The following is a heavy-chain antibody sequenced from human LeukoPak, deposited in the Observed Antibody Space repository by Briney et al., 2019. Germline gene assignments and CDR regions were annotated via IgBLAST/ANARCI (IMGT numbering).Heavy chain of an antibody. Sequence: PGGSLRLSCAGSGFTFDDYAMHWVRQAPGKGLEWVSLISGDGGSTYHADSVKGRFTISRDNNKNSHYLQMNSLRTEDTALYYCGKSVRRYYDSSGYYRYDAFDMWGQGTMVTVSS. CDR2: ISGDGGST. V-gene: IGHV3-43*02. CDR1: GFTFDDYA. D-gene: IGHD3-22*01. J-gene: IGHJ3*02. CDR3: GKSVRRYYDSSGYYRYDAFDM.